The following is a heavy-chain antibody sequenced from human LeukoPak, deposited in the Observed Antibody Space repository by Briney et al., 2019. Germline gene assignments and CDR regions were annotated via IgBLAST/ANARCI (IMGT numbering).Heavy chain of an antibody. CDR2: IYPGDSDT. CDR3: ARHEYSSSSYRVLPDY. D-gene: IGHD6-6*01. CDR1: GYSFTSYW. V-gene: IGHV5-51*01. Sequence: GESLKISCKGSGYSFTSYWIGWVRQMPGKGLEWMGIIYPGDSDTRYSPSFQGQVTISADKSISTAYLQWSSLKASDTAMYYCARHEYSSSSYRVLPDYWGQGTLVTVSS. J-gene: IGHJ4*02.